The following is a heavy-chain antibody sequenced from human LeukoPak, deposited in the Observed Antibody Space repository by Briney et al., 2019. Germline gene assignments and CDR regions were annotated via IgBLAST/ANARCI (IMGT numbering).Heavy chain of an antibody. Sequence: ASVKVSCKASGGTFSSYAISWVRQAPGQGLEWMGWISAYNGNTNYAQKLQGRVTMTTDTSTSTAYMELRSLRSDDTAVYYCARGGPMATMSRTDYYYYGMDVWGQGTTVTVSS. J-gene: IGHJ6*02. V-gene: IGHV1-18*01. D-gene: IGHD5-24*01. CDR3: ARGGPMATMSRTDYYYYGMDV. CDR1: GGTFSSYA. CDR2: ISAYNGNT.